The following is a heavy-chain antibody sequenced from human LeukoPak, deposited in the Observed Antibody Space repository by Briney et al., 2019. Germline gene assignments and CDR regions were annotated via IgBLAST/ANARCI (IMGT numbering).Heavy chain of an antibody. V-gene: IGHV4-30-4*01. CDR2: IYYSGTT. Sequence: PSQTLSLTCTVSGGSVSSGDYYWSWIRQPPGKGLEWIGYIYYSGTTYYNPSLKSRLTVPLDTSKNQFSLKLSSVTAADTAVYYCARVDGFWNSFDPWGQGTLVIVSS. CDR1: GGSVSSGDYY. CDR3: ARVDGFWNSFDP. D-gene: IGHD3-3*01. J-gene: IGHJ5*02.